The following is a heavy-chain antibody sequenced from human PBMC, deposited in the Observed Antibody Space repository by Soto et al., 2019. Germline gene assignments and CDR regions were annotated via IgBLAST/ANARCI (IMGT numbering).Heavy chain of an antibody. D-gene: IGHD6-19*01. CDR3: AKGSRQWLSAFDY. CDR1: GFTFSSYA. Sequence: EVQLLESGGGLVQPGGSLRLSCAASGFTFSSYAMSWVRQTPGKGLEWVSAISGSGGSTYYADSVKGRFTISRDNSKNALYLQMNSLRAEDTAVYYCAKGSRQWLSAFDYWGPGTLVTVSS. J-gene: IGHJ4*02. V-gene: IGHV3-23*01. CDR2: ISGSGGST.